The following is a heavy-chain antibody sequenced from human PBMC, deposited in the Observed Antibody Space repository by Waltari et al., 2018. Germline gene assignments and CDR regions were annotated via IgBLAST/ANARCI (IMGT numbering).Heavy chain of an antibody. Sequence: QVQLQESGQGLVKPSGTLSLTCAVSGDSLSGNYWWGWVRQSPEKGLEWIGQVHHSGKTHYNPSLQSRVTISVDKPKNQFSLNLNSVTAADTAVYYCAGDRAIGLFFDYWGRGTLVTVSS. J-gene: IGHJ4*02. CDR3: AGDRAIGLFFDY. CDR1: GDSLSGNYW. CDR2: VHHSGKT. D-gene: IGHD2-2*01. V-gene: IGHV4-4*02.